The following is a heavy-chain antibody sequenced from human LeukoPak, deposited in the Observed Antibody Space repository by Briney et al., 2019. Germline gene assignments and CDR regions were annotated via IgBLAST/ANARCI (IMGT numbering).Heavy chain of an antibody. V-gene: IGHV4-39*07. D-gene: IGHD7-27*01. CDR3: ARSPGAPFDY. CDR2: IYYSGST. Sequence: SETLSLTCTVSGGSISSSSHYWGWIRQPPGRGLEWIGSIYYSGSTYYNPSIKSRVTISVDTSKNQFSLKLTSVTAADTAVYYCARSPGAPFDYWGQGSLVTVSS. J-gene: IGHJ4*02. CDR1: GGSISSSSHY.